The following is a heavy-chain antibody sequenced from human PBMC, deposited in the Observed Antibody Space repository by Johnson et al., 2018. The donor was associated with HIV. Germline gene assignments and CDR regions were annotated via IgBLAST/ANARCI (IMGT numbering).Heavy chain of an antibody. CDR1: GFSFSSYA. V-gene: IGHV3-30*04. Sequence: QVQLVESGGGLVQPGGSLGLSCAASGFSFSSYAMHWVRQAPGKGLEWVASLSYDGSNKYYADSVKGRFTISRDNSKNTVYLQMNSLRPEDTAVYYCAKDRAEVVVVHDALDMWGQGTMVTVSS. CDR3: AKDRAEVVVVHDALDM. D-gene: IGHD3-22*01. J-gene: IGHJ3*02. CDR2: LSYDGSNK.